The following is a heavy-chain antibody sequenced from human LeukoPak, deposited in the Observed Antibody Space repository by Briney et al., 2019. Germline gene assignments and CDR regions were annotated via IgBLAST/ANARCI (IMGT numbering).Heavy chain of an antibody. D-gene: IGHD4-23*01. CDR1: GGAISSGSYY. CDR2: IYTSGST. V-gene: IGHV4-61*02. CDR3: ARWAGYYFDY. J-gene: IGHJ4*02. Sequence: SETLSLTCTVSGGAISSGSYYWSWIRQPAGKGLEWIGRIYTSGSTNYNPSLKSRVTISVDTSKNQFSLKLTSVTAADTAVYYCARWAGYYFDYWGQGTLLTVSS.